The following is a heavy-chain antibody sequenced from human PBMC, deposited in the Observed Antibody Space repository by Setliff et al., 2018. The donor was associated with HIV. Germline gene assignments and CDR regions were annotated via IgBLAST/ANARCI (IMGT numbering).Heavy chain of an antibody. J-gene: IGHJ6*02. CDR2: IYYSGST. D-gene: IGHD3-22*01. CDR1: GGSISSHY. CDR3: ARSRTSSGYYGVTGYGMDV. Sequence: PSETLSLTCTVSGGSISSHYWSWIRQPPGKGLEWIGYIYYSGSTNYNPSLKSRVTISVATSKNQFSLKLNSVTTADTAVYYCARSRTSSGYYGVTGYGMDVWGQGTTVTAP. V-gene: IGHV4-59*11.